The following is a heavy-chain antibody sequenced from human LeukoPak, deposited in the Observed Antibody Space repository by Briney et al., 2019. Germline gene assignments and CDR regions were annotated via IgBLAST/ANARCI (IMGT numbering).Heavy chain of an antibody. CDR1: GYTFTSYY. D-gene: IGHD4-17*01. V-gene: IGHV1-46*01. CDR2: INPSGGST. CDR3: ARDDIDYGDYGFDY. Sequence: ASVKVSCKASGYTFTSYYMHWVRQAPGQGVEWVGIINPSGGSTSYAQKFQGRVTMTRDTSTSTVYMELRSLRSEDTAVYYCARDDIDYGDYGFDYWGQGTLVTVSS. J-gene: IGHJ4*02.